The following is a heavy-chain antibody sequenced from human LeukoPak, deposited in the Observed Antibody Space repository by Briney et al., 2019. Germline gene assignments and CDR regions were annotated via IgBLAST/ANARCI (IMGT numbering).Heavy chain of an antibody. J-gene: IGHJ3*02. CDR3: ARATKRQLLGAFDI. D-gene: IGHD1-1*01. CDR2: INHSGST. CDR1: GGSFSGYY. Sequence: TSETLSLTCAVYGGSFSGYYWSWIRQPPGEGLEWIGEINHSGSTNYNPSLKSRVTISVDTSKNQFSLKLSSVTAADTAVYYCARATKRQLLGAFDIWGQGTMVTVSS. V-gene: IGHV4-34*01.